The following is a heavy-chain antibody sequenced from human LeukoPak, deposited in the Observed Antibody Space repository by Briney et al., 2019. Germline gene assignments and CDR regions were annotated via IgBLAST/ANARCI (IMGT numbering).Heavy chain of an antibody. CDR2: MRVGGKT. J-gene: IGHJ4*02. CDR1: GFTFSNYC. V-gene: IGHV3-23*01. CDR3: AKGRDNCAYGDFDY. D-gene: IGHD1-1*01. Sequence: PGGSLRLSCVASGFTFSNYCMSWVSQAPGKGLEWAAIMRVGGKTYDAESVKGRFTISRDKSKNTVYLQMSNLRAEDTALYYCAKGRDNCAYGDFDYCGERNLVTVSS.